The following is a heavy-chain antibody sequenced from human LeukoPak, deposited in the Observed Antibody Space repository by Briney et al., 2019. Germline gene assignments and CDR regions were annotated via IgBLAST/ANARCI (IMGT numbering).Heavy chain of an antibody. V-gene: IGHV4-34*01. CDR1: GGSFSGYY. J-gene: IGHJ4*02. CDR2: INHSGST. Sequence: SETLSLTCAVYGGSFSGYYWSWIRQPPGKGLEWIGEINHSGSTNYNPSLKSRVTISVDTSKNQVSLNLTSVTAADTAVYYCSRESGPFSPFGFWGQGTLVSVHS. CDR3: SRESGPFSPFGF. D-gene: IGHD1-26*01.